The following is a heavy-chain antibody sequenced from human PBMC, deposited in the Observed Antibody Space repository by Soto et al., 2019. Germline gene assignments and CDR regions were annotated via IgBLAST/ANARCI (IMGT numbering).Heavy chain of an antibody. D-gene: IGHD4-4*01. V-gene: IGHV3-21*01. CDR3: ARDRKGYSNHNWFDP. CDR2: ISSSSSYI. J-gene: IGHJ5*02. Sequence: GGSLRLSCAASGFTFSSYSMNWVRQAPGKGLEWVSSISSSSSYIYYADSVKGRFTISRDNAKNSLYLQMNSLRAEDTAVYYCARDRKGYSNHNWFDPWGQGTLVTVSS. CDR1: GFTFSSYS.